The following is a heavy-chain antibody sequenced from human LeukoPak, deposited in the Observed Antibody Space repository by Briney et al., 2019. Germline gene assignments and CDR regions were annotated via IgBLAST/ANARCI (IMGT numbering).Heavy chain of an antibody. Sequence: SETLSLTCTVSGSSISSYYWSWIRQPPGKGLECIGYIYYSGSTNYNPSLKSRVTTSVDTSKNQFSLKLSSVTAADTAVYYCARCGGWNLNWFDPWGQGTLVTVSS. CDR1: GSSISSYY. V-gene: IGHV4-59*01. CDR2: IYYSGST. D-gene: IGHD1-1*01. J-gene: IGHJ5*02. CDR3: ARCGGWNLNWFDP.